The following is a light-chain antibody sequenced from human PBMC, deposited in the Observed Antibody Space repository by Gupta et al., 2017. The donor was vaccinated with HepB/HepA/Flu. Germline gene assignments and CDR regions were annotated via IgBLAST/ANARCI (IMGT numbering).Light chain of an antibody. Sequence: SALTQPASMSGSSGQSIAISCTGTSSDVGGYNYVSWYQQHPGKAPKLMIYDVSNRTSWVSNRFSGSKSGNTASLTISGLKAEDEADYYCSSYTSRSTLVFGGGTKLTVL. CDR3: SSYTSRSTLV. CDR2: DVS. CDR1: SSDVGGYNY. V-gene: IGLV2-14*03. J-gene: IGLJ2*01.